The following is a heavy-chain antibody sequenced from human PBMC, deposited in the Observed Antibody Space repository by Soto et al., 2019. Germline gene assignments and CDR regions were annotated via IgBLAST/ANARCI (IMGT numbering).Heavy chain of an antibody. J-gene: IGHJ4*02. D-gene: IGHD3-22*01. Sequence: ASVKVSYKASGYTFTGYYMHWFRQAPGQGLEWMGWINPTSGGTNYAQKFQGRVTMTRDTSISTAYMEMRRLRSEDTAVYYCARGSDYYDRSGYYPYEYWGQGTMVTVSS. CDR1: GYTFTGYY. V-gene: IGHV1-2*02. CDR2: INPTSGGT. CDR3: ARGSDYYDRSGYYPYEY.